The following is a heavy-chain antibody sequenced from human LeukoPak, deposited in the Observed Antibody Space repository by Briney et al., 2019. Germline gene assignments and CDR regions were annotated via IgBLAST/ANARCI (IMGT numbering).Heavy chain of an antibody. CDR1: GGTFSKYA. J-gene: IGHJ5*02. V-gene: IGHV1-69*01. CDR2: IIPIFSTT. Sequence: SVKVSCKASGGTFSKYAISWVRQAPGQGLEWMGGIIPIFSTTNYAQKFQARVTITADESTSTAYMELSSLRSDDTAMYYCARQDAKCSSTSCYAGGWFDPWGQGAPVTVSS. CDR3: ARQDAKCSSTSCYAGGWFDP. D-gene: IGHD2-2*01.